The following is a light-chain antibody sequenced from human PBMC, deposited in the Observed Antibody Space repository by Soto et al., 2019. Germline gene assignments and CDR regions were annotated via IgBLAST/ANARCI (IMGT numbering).Light chain of an antibody. J-gene: IGLJ1*01. CDR3: CSYTSSTTYV. CDR1: SSDIGGYNY. V-gene: IGLV2-14*01. CDR2: AVT. Sequence: QSVLSQPRSVSGSPGESAATSFTGTSSDIGGYNYVSWYQQHPGKAPKLLIYAVTSRPSGVSFRFSGSKSGNTASLTISGLQAEDEADYYCCSYTSSTTYVFGPGTKVTVL.